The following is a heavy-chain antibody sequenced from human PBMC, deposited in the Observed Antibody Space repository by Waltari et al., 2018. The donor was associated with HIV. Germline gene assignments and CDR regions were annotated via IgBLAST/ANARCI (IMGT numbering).Heavy chain of an antibody. V-gene: IGHV3-48*01. D-gene: IGHD3-16*02. Sequence: EVQLVESGGGLVQPGGALGHSCAASGLNPYSLNGVRQAPGKGLEWIAYISSSSSTINYADSVKGRFTISRDNGKNSISLQMNSLTAEDTAVYFCARDFSSGGTYQQFSFDYWGQGTLVTVSS. J-gene: IGHJ4*02. CDR1: GLNPYS. CDR2: ISSSSSTI. CDR3: ARDFSSGGTYQQFSFDY.